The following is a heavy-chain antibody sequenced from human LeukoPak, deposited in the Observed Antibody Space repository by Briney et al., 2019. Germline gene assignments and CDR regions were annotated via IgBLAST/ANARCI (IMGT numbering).Heavy chain of an antibody. CDR3: AKPAKTDYADY. CDR1: GFTFSNYA. V-gene: IGHV3-23*01. J-gene: IGHJ4*02. CDR2: INGGGGST. Sequence: HAGGSLRLSCAASGFTFSNYAMNWVRQAPGKGLEWVSSINGGGGSTYYADSVKGRFTISRDNSKNTLYLQMNSLRAEDTAVYYRAKPAKTDYADYWGQGTLVTVSS. D-gene: IGHD1-14*01.